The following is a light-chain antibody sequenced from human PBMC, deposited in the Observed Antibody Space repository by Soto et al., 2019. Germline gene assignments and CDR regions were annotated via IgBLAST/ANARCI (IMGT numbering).Light chain of an antibody. CDR1: NIGSKS. J-gene: IGLJ2*01. V-gene: IGLV3-21*02. CDR3: QVWDSSSEHPV. Sequence: SYVLTQTPSVSVAPGQTARITCGGNNIGSKSVHWYQQKPGQAPVLVVYDDSDRPSGIPKRFSGSNSGNTATLTISRVEAGDEADYYCQVWDSSSEHPVFGGGTKLTVL. CDR2: DDS.